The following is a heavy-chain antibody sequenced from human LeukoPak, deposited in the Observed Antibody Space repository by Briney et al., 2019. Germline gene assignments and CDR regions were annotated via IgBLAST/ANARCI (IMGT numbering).Heavy chain of an antibody. D-gene: IGHD1-7*01. CDR3: TKDRTATADDDDY. CDR2: IGSDGSKK. Sequence: PGGSLRLSCAVSGFSFRSYGMHWVRQAPGEGLGWVAFIGSDGSKKYQADSVKGRFTISRDNSKNTLYLQMNSLRPEDTAVYYCTKDRTATADDDDYWGQGSLVTVSS. V-gene: IGHV3-30*02. J-gene: IGHJ4*02. CDR1: GFSFRSYG.